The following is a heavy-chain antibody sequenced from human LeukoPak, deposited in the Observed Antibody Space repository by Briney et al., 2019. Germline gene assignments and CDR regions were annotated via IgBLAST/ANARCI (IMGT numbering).Heavy chain of an antibody. CDR3: ARDKWLRNYYYGMDV. V-gene: IGHV4-59*01. Sequence: PSETLSLTCTVSGGSISSYYWSWIRQPPGKGLEWIGYIYYSGSTNYNTSLKSRVTISLDTSKNQFSLKLSSVTAADTAVYYCARDKWLRNYYYGMDVWGQGTTVTVSS. D-gene: IGHD5-12*01. CDR1: GGSISSYY. CDR2: IYYSGST. J-gene: IGHJ6*02.